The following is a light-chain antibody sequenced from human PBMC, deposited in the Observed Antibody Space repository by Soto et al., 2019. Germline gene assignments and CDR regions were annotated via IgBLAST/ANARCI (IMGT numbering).Light chain of an antibody. CDR2: SND. CDR3: VAWDASLSGLV. V-gene: IGLV1-47*02. J-gene: IGLJ1*01. CDR1: NANIGNNF. Sequence: QSVLTQPPSASGTSGQRVTISCSGINANIGNNFVCWYQQLPGTAPKLLIYSNDQRPSGVPDRFSGSKSGTSASLAISGLRSEDEAHSPCVAWDASLSGLVFGTGTKVTV.